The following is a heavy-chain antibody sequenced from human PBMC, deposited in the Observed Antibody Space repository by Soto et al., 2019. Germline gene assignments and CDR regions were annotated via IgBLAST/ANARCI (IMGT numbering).Heavy chain of an antibody. CDR2: IIPIFGTA. CDR1: GGTFSSYA. J-gene: IGHJ4*02. Sequence: QVQLVQSGAEVKKPGSSVKVSCKASGGTFSSYAISWVRQAPGQGLEWMGGIIPIFGTANYAQKFPGRVTIAXXEXPXXAYRELSSPRSDDTAVYYCAVVRLGELCRGEYFDYWGQGTLVTVSS. V-gene: IGHV1-69*05. D-gene: IGHD3-16*01. CDR3: AVVRLGELCRGEYFDY.